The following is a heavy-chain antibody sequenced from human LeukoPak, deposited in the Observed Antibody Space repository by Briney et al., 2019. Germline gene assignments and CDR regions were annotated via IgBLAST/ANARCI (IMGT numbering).Heavy chain of an antibody. V-gene: IGHV1-2*02. CDR2: INPNSGGT. Sequence: ASVKVSCKASGYTFTGYYMHWVRQAPGQGLEWMGWINPNSGGTNYAQKFQGRVTMTRDTSIGTAYMELSRLRSDDTAVYYCARVKYSYGYSDYWGQGTLVTVSS. CDR1: GYTFTGYY. J-gene: IGHJ4*02. CDR3: ARVKYSYGYSDY. D-gene: IGHD5-18*01.